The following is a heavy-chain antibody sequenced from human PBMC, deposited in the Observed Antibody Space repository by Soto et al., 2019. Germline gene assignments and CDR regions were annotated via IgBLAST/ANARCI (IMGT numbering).Heavy chain of an antibody. CDR1: GGTFSSYA. D-gene: IGHD2-15*01. V-gene: IGHV1-69*06. CDR2: IIPIFGTA. CDR3: AREERLGYCSGGSCYHYYSYGMDV. J-gene: IGHJ6*02. Sequence: SVKVSCKASGGTFSSYAISWVRQAPGQGLEWMGGIIPIFGTANYAQKFQGRVTITADKSTSTAYMELSSLRSEDTAVYYCAREERLGYCSGGSCYHYYSYGMDVWGQGTTVTVSS.